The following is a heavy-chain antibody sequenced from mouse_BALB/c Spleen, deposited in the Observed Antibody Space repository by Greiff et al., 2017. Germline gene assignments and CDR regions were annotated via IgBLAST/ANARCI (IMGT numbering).Heavy chain of an antibody. D-gene: IGHD3-3*01. CDR1: GFTFSSYG. J-gene: IGHJ3*01. CDR3: ARQGDENWFAY. Sequence: DVMLVESGGDLVKPGGSLKLSCAASGFTFSSYGMSWVRQTPDKRLEWVATISSGGSYTYYPDSVKGRFTISRDNAKNTLYLQMSSLKSEDTAMYYCARQGDENWFAYWGQGTLVTVSA. V-gene: IGHV5-6*02. CDR2: ISSGGSYT.